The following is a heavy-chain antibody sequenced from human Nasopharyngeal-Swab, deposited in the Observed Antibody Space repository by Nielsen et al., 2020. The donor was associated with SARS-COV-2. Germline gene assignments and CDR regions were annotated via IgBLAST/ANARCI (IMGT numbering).Heavy chain of an antibody. CDR1: GYSFTSYW. Sequence: GESLKISCKGSGYSFTSYWIGWVRQMPGKGLEWMGIIYPGDSETRYSPSFQGQVTISSDKSISTAYLQWSSLKASDTAMYYCARGAPYLGNAFDIWGQGTMVTVSS. D-gene: IGHD1-14*01. CDR2: IYPGDSET. CDR3: ARGAPYLGNAFDI. V-gene: IGHV5-51*01. J-gene: IGHJ3*02.